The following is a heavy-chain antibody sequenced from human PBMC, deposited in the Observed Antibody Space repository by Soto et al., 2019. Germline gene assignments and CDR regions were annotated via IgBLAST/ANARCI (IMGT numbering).Heavy chain of an antibody. Sequence: GGSLRLSCSASGFTFSSYAMHWVRQAPGKGLEYVSAISSNGGSTYYADSVKGRFTISRDNSKNTLYLQMSSLRAEDTAVYYCVRSIAAAGTIRFDPWGQGTLVTVSS. V-gene: IGHV3-64D*08. CDR3: VRSIAAAGTIRFDP. J-gene: IGHJ5*02. D-gene: IGHD6-13*01. CDR1: GFTFSSYA. CDR2: ISSNGGST.